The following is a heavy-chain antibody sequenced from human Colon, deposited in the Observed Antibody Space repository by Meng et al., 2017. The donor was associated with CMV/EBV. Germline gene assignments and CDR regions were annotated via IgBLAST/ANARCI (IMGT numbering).Heavy chain of an antibody. V-gene: IGHV3-23*01. Sequence: GESLKISCAASGFTFGDYGMRWVRQAPGKGLEWVAGMNWNSGSKYYADSVKGRFTISRDNSKNTLYLQMNSLRAEDTAVYYCAKDRIQLWIFDYWGQGTLVTVSS. CDR2: MNWNSGSK. D-gene: IGHD5-18*01. CDR3: AKDRIQLWIFDY. CDR1: GFTFGDYG. J-gene: IGHJ4*02.